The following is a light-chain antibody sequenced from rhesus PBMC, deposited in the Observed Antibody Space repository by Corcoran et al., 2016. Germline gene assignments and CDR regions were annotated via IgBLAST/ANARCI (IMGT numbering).Light chain of an antibody. J-gene: IGKJ2*01. CDR2: EAS. Sequence: DIQMTQSPSSLSASVGDRVTITCRASQDISNDLAWYQQKPGETPQVLVYEASRLHRGIPSRFSGTGSGTSFTLTISSLQSEDFATYYCQHYYSTPYSFGQGTKVEIK. CDR1: QDISND. CDR3: QHYYSTPYS. V-gene: IGKV1-25*01.